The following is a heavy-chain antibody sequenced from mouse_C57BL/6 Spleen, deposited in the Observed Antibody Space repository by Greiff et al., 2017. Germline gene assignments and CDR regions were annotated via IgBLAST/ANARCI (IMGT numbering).Heavy chain of an antibody. V-gene: IGHV1-39*01. Sequence: EVQLQPSGPELVTPGASELISCKASGYSFTDYNLYWVKQSNGKRLEWTGVINPNYGTTSSNQKFKGKATLTVDQSSSTAYMQLNSLTSEDSAVYYCARRGFDYWGQGTTLTVSA. CDR1: GYSFTDYN. J-gene: IGHJ2*01. CDR3: ARRGFDY. CDR2: INPNYGTT.